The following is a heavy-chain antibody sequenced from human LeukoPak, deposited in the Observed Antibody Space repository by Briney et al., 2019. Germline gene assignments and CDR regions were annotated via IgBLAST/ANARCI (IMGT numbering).Heavy chain of an antibody. CDR3: ARSKSHVGYCSSTSCYWFDP. J-gene: IGHJ5*02. Sequence: GASVKVSCKASGYTFTSYDINWVRQATGQGLEWMGWMNPNSGNTNYAQKLQGRVTMTTDTSTSTAYMELRSLRSDDTAVYYCARSKSHVGYCSSTSCYWFDPWGQGTLVTVSS. CDR1: GYTFTSYD. D-gene: IGHD2-2*01. CDR2: MNPNSGNT. V-gene: IGHV1-18*01.